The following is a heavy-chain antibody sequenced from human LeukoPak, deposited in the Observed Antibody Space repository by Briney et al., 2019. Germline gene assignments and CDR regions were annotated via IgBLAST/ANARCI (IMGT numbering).Heavy chain of an antibody. CDR1: GASVSSSNYY. J-gene: IGHJ4*02. D-gene: IGHD2-2*01. CDR3: ARDYCTTTRCYPNYFDY. V-gene: IGHV4-61*01. CDR2: IYYSGST. Sequence: SETLSLTCTVSGASVSSSNYYWSWIRQPPGKGLEWIGYIYYSGSTNYNPSLKSRVTISADTSKNQFSLKLSSVTAADTAVYYCARDYCTTTRCYPNYFDYWGQGTLVTVSS.